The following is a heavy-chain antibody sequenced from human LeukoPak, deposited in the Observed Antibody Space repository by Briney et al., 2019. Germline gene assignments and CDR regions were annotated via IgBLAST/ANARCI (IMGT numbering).Heavy chain of an antibody. CDR3: AERTGSYSGY. CDR2: ISASGGST. CDR1: GFTFCNYW. Sequence: PGGSLRLSCAASGFTFCNYWMNWVRQAPGKGLEWVSGISASGGSTYYADSVKGRFTISRDNSKNTLYLQMNSLRAEDTAVYYCAERTGSYSGYWGQGTLVTVSS. J-gene: IGHJ4*02. D-gene: IGHD1-26*01. V-gene: IGHV3-23*01.